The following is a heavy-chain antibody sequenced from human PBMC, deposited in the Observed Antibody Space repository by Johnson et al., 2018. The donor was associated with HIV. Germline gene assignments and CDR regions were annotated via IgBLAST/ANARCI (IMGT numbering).Heavy chain of an antibody. CDR2: ISHDGSHN. Sequence: QVQLVESGGGVVQPGRSLRLSCAASGFTFSSMHWDRPAPGKGLEWVAVISHDGSHNYYADSVKGRFTISRAHSKNTLYLQMNSLRAEDTAVYYCARSLPDPHPEWELRAVYAFDIWGQGTMVTVSS. CDR3: ARSLPDPHPEWELRAVYAFDI. CDR1: GFTFSS. V-gene: IGHV3-30*03. J-gene: IGHJ3*02. D-gene: IGHD1-26*01.